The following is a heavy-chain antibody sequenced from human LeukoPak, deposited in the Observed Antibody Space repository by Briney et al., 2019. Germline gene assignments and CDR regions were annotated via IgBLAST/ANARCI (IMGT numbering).Heavy chain of an antibody. J-gene: IGHJ4*02. V-gene: IGHV4-30-2*01. D-gene: IGHD5-12*01. CDR3: ATVGLAPL. CDR2: IYHSGST. CDR1: GGSISSGGYY. Sequence: PSETLSLTCTVSGGSISSGGYYWSWIRQPPGKGLEWIGYIYHSGSTYYNPSLKSRVTISVDRSKNQFSLKLSSVTAADTAVYYCATVGLAPLWGQGTLVTVSP.